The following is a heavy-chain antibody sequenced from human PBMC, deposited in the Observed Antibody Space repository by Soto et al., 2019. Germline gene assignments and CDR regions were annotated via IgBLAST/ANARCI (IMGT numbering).Heavy chain of an antibody. D-gene: IGHD6-19*01. CDR1: GFTFSSYA. CDR2: ISGSGGST. V-gene: IGHV3-23*01. Sequence: EVQLLESGGGLVQPGGSLRLSCAASGFTFSSYAMSWVRQAPGKGLEWVSAISGSGGSTYYADSVKGRFTISRDNSKNTLYLQMNGLRAEDTAVYYCAKDRYSSGWYLGGDFDYWGQGTLVTVSS. CDR3: AKDRYSSGWYLGGDFDY. J-gene: IGHJ4*02.